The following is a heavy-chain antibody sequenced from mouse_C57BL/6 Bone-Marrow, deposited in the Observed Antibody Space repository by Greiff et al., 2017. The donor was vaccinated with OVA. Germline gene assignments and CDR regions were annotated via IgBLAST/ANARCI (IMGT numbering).Heavy chain of an antibody. Sequence: SLPVLFAPSHILSITFTFSLFSLTIYFVHWVLHPPVKFLELLVVICIDGSTTYNSALKSRLSISKDNSKSQVFLKMNSLQTDDTAMYYCARQGYGSSNYAMDYWGQGTSVTVSS. CDR2: ICIDGST. J-gene: IGHJ4*01. CDR1: LFSLTIYF. D-gene: IGHD1-1*01. CDR3: ARQGYGSSNYAMDY. V-gene: IGHV2-6-1*01.